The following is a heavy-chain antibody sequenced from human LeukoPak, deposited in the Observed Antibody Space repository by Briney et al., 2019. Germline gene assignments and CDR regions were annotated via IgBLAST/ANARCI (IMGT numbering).Heavy chain of an antibody. J-gene: IGHJ4*02. D-gene: IGHD6-13*01. Sequence: GGSLRLSCAASGFTFRGSAMHWVRQASGKGLEWVGRIRNKVDGYATVYAASVKGRFTISRDDSKNTAYLQMNSLRAEDTAVYYCAKLPESSIAAAGDFDYWGQGTLVTVSS. V-gene: IGHV3-73*01. CDR3: AKLPESSIAAAGDFDY. CDR1: GFTFRGSA. CDR2: IRNKVDGYAT.